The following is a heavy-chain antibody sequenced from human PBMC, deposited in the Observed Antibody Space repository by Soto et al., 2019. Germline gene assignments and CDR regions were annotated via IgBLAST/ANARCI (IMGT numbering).Heavy chain of an antibody. CDR1: GGSISSSSYY. Sequence: SETLSLTCTVSGGSISSSSYYWGWIRQPPGKGLEWIGSIYYSGSTYYNPSLKSRVTISVDTSKNQFTLKLSSVTAADTAVYYCARQGDMGGGPLFDYWGQGTLVTVSS. D-gene: IGHD2-15*01. V-gene: IGHV4-39*01. CDR2: IYYSGST. J-gene: IGHJ4*02. CDR3: ARQGDMGGGPLFDY.